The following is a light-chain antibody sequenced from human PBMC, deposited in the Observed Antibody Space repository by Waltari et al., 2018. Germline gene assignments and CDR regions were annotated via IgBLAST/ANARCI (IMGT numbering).Light chain of an antibody. J-gene: IGLJ2*01. CDR2: EDT. CDR1: AWSEKS. CDR3: YSGDDSGNQEV. Sequence: SDELTQPPSVSVSPGQPATLTCAGEAWSEKSVHWYQQKSGQAPVLVIYEDTERPPGIPERFSGSSSGTMATLTISGAQVEDEADYYCYSGDDSGNQEVFGGGTKLTVL. V-gene: IGLV3-10*01.